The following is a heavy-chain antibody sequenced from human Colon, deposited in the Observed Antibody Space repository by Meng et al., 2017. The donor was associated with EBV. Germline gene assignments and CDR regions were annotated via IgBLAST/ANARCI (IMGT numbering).Heavy chain of an antibody. D-gene: IGHD2-21*01. J-gene: IGHJ4*02. CDR2: VYHTGST. CDR1: GGSISSSHW. V-gene: IGHV4-4*02. CDR3: ARVWQSLTAFFDS. Sequence: LRQESGPGLVKPSGTLSLTCAVSGGSISSSHWWTWVRQPPGKGLEWIGEVYHTGSTKYNPSLKSRLTISVDKSKNQFSLNLTSVTAADTAVYYCARVWQSLTAFFDSWGQGTLVTVSS.